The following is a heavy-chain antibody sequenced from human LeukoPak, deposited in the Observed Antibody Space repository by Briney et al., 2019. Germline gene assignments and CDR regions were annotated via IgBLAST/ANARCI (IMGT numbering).Heavy chain of an antibody. CDR1: GFTFSRDS. D-gene: IGHD3-22*01. CDR3: AKEDSSGHWFDY. Sequence: AGGSLRLSCAASGFTFSRDSMNWVRQAPGKGLEWVSYINGGGSPIYYADSVRGRFTISRDNAKNSLYLQMNSLRAEDTAVYYCAKEDSSGHWFDYWGQGTLVTVSS. V-gene: IGHV3-48*01. J-gene: IGHJ4*02. CDR2: INGGGSPI.